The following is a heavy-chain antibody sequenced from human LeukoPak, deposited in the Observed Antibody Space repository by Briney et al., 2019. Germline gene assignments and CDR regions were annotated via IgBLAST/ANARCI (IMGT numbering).Heavy chain of an antibody. Sequence: ASVKVPCKASGYTFTSYDINWVRQATGQGLEWMGWMNPNSGNTGYAQKFQGRVTMTRNTSISTAYMELSSLKSDDTAVYYCARKYLYGSGKPHFDYWGQGALVTVSS. V-gene: IGHV1-8*01. CDR3: ARKYLYGSGKPHFDY. CDR1: GYTFTSYD. D-gene: IGHD3-10*01. J-gene: IGHJ4*02. CDR2: MNPNSGNT.